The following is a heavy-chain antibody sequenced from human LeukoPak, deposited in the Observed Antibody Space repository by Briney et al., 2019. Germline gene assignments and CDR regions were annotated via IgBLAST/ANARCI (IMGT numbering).Heavy chain of an antibody. D-gene: IGHD3-22*01. V-gene: IGHV1-18*01. J-gene: IGHJ4*02. CDR2: ISAYNGNT. CDR3: ARDRKYYYDSSGYYAFDY. CDR1: GYTFTNYG. Sequence: ASVKVSGKASGYTFTNYGITWLRPAPGQWLEGMGWISAYNGNTNYAQKLQGSVTMTTDTSTSTAYMELRSLRSDDTGVYYCARDRKYYYDSSGYYAFDYWGQGPLVHVSS.